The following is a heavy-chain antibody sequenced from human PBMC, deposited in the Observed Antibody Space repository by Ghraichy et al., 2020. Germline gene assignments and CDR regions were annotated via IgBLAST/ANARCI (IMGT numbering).Heavy chain of an antibody. V-gene: IGHV4-34*01. CDR3: ARGGRIAAAPASGGGY. J-gene: IGHJ4*02. CDR1: GGSFSGYY. D-gene: IGHD6-13*01. CDR2: INHSGST. Sequence: SETLSLTCAVYGGSFSGYYWSWIRQPPGKGLEWIGEINHSGSTNYNPSLKSRVTISVDTSKNQFSLKLSSVTAADTAVYYCARGGRIAAAPASGGGYWGQGTLVTVSS.